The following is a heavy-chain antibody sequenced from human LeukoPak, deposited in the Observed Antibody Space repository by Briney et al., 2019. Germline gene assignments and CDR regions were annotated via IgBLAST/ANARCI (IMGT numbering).Heavy chain of an antibody. Sequence: GGSLRLSCAATGFTFNNYWMSWVRQAPGKGLEWVANMRQDGSEKYYLYSLNGRFTISRDNAKTSLYLQMNSLTAEDTAIYYCARDRDPRNNFFDYWGQGTLVTVSS. CDR1: GFTFNNYW. V-gene: IGHV3-7*01. CDR3: ARDRDPRNNFFDY. CDR2: MRQDGSEK. J-gene: IGHJ4*02. D-gene: IGHD1-14*01.